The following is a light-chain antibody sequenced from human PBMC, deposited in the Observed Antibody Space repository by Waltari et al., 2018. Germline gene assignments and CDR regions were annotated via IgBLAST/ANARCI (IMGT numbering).Light chain of an antibody. Sequence: DIPMTQSPSSLSASVEASVTITCRASQSISSYLNWYQQKPGKAPKLLIYAASSLQSGVPSRFSGSGSGTDFTLTISSLQPEDFATYYCQQSYSTPRALTFGGGTKVEIK. CDR1: QSISSY. CDR3: QQSYSTPRALT. J-gene: IGKJ4*01. V-gene: IGKV1-39*01. CDR2: AAS.